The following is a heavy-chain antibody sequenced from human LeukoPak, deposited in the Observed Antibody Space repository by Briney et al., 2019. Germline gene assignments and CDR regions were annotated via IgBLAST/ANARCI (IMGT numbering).Heavy chain of an antibody. D-gene: IGHD3-9*01. CDR1: GGSFSGYY. J-gene: IGHJ4*02. CDR3: ARHDILTGYYSY. V-gene: IGHV4-34*01. CDR2: INHSGST. Sequence: PETLSLTCAVYGGSFSGYYWSWIRQPPGKGLEWIGEINHSGSTNYNPSLKSRVTISVDTSKNQFSLKLSSVTAADTAVYYCARHDILTGYYSYWGQGTLVTVSS.